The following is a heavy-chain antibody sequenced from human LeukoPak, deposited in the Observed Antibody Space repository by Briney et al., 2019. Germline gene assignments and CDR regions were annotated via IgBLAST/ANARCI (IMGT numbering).Heavy chain of an antibody. Sequence: ASVKVSCKASGYTFTSYGISWVRQAPGQGLEWMGWISAYNGNTNYAQKLQGRVTMTTVTSTSTAYMELRSLRSDDTAVYYCARVWVRYDSSGSTFDYWGQGTLVTVSS. D-gene: IGHD3-22*01. CDR3: ARVWVRYDSSGSTFDY. CDR2: ISAYNGNT. V-gene: IGHV1-18*01. J-gene: IGHJ4*02. CDR1: GYTFTSYG.